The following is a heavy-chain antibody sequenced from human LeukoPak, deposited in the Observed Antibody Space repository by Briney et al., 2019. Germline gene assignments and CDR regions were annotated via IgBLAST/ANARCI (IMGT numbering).Heavy chain of an antibody. J-gene: IGHJ5*02. CDR1: GSSFSSNG. D-gene: IGHD6-13*01. CDR2: ILYDGSNE. V-gene: IGHV3-33*05. Sequence: GGSLRLSCAAPGSSFSSNGMHWVRQAPGKGLEWVAVILYDGSNEYYADSVKGRFTISRDISKSTLYLQMNSLTAEDTAVYYCAKDSSGTLFWFDPWGQGTLVSVSS. CDR3: AKDSSGTLFWFDP.